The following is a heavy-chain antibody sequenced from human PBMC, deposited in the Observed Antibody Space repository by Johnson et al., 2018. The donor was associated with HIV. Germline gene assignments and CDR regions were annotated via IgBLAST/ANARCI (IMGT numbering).Heavy chain of an antibody. CDR3: ARAPEVWELRHPGTFDI. D-gene: IGHD1-26*01. Sequence: QVQLVESGGGVVQPGGSLRLSCAASRFTFSSYGMHWVRQAPGKWLEWVGVISYDGSYKYYADSVKGRFTISRDNAKNSLYLQMNSLRVDDTAVYFCARAPEVWELRHPGTFDIWGQGTMVTVSS. CDR1: RFTFSSYG. V-gene: IGHV3-30*19. CDR2: ISYDGSYK. J-gene: IGHJ3*02.